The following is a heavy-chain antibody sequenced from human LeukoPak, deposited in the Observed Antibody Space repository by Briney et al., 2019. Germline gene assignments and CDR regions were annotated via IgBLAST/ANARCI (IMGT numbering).Heavy chain of an antibody. CDR1: VGTFSNHA. J-gene: IGHJ4*02. D-gene: IGHD2-2*01. V-gene: IGHV1-69*13. CDR3: ASGACSRTSCYSLDY. Sequence: SVKVSCKASVGTFSNHAISWVRQAPGQGLEWMGGIIPIFDSAGYARKFQDRITIIADGSTNTAYMELYSLRPEDTAVYYCASGACSRTSCYSLDYWGQGTLVTVPS. CDR2: IIPIFDSA.